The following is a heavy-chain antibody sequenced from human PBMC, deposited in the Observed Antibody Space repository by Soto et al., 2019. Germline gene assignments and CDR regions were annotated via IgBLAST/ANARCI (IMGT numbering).Heavy chain of an antibody. Sequence: QVQLVESGGGVVQPGRSLRLSCAASGFTFSSYGMHWVRQAPGKGLEWVAIISYDGTNKYYADSVKGRFTISRDDSKNTLYLQMNSLRAEDTAVYYCANVGHGGLYYYYYGMRVWGQGTTVTVSS. D-gene: IGHD2-15*01. CDR3: ANVGHGGLYYYYYGMRV. J-gene: IGHJ6*02. CDR1: GFTFSSYG. V-gene: IGHV3-30*18. CDR2: ISYDGTNK.